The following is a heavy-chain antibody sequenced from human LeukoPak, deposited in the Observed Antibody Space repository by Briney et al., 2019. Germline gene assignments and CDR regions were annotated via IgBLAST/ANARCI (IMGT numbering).Heavy chain of an antibody. CDR3: ASHAYGDYLYRFDY. V-gene: IGHV3-48*04. Sequence: GGSLRLSCAASGFTFSSYSMNWVRQAPGKGLEWVSYISSSSGTIYYADSVKGRFTISRDNAKNSLYLQMNSLRAEDTAVYYCASHAYGDYLYRFDYWGQGTLVTVSS. CDR2: ISSSSGTI. J-gene: IGHJ4*02. CDR1: GFTFSSYS. D-gene: IGHD4-17*01.